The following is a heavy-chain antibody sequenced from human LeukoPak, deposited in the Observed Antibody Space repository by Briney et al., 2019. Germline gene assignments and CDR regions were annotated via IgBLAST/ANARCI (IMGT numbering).Heavy chain of an antibody. D-gene: IGHD3-22*01. V-gene: IGHV3-21*04. J-gene: IGHJ4*02. CDR3: AKDTRRGNNYDSSGYYPGDY. CDR2: ISSSSSYI. CDR1: GFTFSSYS. Sequence: GGSLRLSCAASGFTFSSYSMNWVRQAPGKGLEWVSSISSSSSYIYYADSVKGRFTISRDNSKNTLYLQMNSLRAEDTAVYYCAKDTRRGNNYDSSGYYPGDYWGQGTLVTISS.